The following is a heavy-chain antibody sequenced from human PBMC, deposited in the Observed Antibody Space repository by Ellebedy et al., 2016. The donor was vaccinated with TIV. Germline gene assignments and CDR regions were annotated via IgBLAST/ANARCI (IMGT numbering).Heavy chain of an antibody. Sequence: SETLSLTCAVYGGSFSGYYWIWIRQPPGKGLEWIGEVNRSGSTKYNPSLKSRVTVSVDTSKNQLSLKLSSMTAADTSVYYCARVAYGSGEGSGFDPWGQGTLVTVSS. CDR1: GGSFSGYY. CDR2: VNRSGST. D-gene: IGHD3-10*01. CDR3: ARVAYGSGEGSGFDP. V-gene: IGHV4-34*01. J-gene: IGHJ5*02.